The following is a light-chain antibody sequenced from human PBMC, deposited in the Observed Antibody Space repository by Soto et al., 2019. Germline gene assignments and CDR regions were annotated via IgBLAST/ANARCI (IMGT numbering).Light chain of an antibody. J-gene: IGLJ2*01. CDR2: DNT. CDR1: SSDIGAGYR. V-gene: IGLV1-40*01. CDR3: QSYDNSLSGPV. Sequence: QSVLTQPPSVSGAPGERVTISCTGSSSDIGAGYRVRWYQQVPGTAPKLLIYDNTNRPSGVSVRFSGSKSGTSASLAISGLQAEDEADYYCQSYDNSLSGPVFGGGTKLTVL.